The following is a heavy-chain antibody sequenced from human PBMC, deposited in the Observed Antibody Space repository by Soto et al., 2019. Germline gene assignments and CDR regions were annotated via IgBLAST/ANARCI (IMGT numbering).Heavy chain of an antibody. CDR1: GGTFSSYA. CDR2: IIPIFGTA. CDR3: AREYSSSWYEEGAFDI. Sequence: SVKVSCKASGGTFSSYAISWVRQAPGQGLEWMGGIIPIFGTANYAQKFQGRVTITADESTSTAYMELSSLRSEDTAVYYCAREYSSSWYEEGAFDIWGQGTMVTVSS. J-gene: IGHJ3*02. V-gene: IGHV1-69*13. D-gene: IGHD6-13*01.